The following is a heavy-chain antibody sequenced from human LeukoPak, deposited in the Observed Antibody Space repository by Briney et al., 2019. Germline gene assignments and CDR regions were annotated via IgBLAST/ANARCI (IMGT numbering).Heavy chain of an antibody. CDR3: TRDRSRAEDD. CDR1: GFTFSGHW. V-gene: IGHV3-7*01. CDR2: INQGGSDK. D-gene: IGHD1-14*01. J-gene: IGHJ4*02. Sequence: PGGSLILSCAASGFTFSGHWMSWARQAPGKGLEWVANINQGGSDKYYVDSVKGRFTISRDNANNLLYLQMNSLRGEDTAVYYCTRDRSRAEDDWGQGTLVTVSS.